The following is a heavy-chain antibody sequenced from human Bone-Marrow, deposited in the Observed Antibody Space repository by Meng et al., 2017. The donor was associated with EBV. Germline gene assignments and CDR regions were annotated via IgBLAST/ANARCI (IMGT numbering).Heavy chain of an antibody. CDR1: GGTFSSYA. Sequence: QVQRVQSGAEVKKPGSSVKVSCTASGGTFSSYAISWVRQAPGQGLEWMGGIIPIFGTANYAQKFQGRVTITADESTSTAYMELSSLRSEDTAVYYCASATNTAMVPTLTYWGQGTLVTVSS. V-gene: IGHV1-69*01. J-gene: IGHJ4*02. CDR2: IIPIFGTA. CDR3: ASATNTAMVPTLTY. D-gene: IGHD5-18*01.